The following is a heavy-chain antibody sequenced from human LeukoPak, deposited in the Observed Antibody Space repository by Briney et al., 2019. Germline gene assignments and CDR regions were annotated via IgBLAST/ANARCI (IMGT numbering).Heavy chain of an antibody. CDR2: ISGSDDAT. CDR1: GFTFSNYA. Sequence: PGGSLRLSCAASGFTFSNYAMTWVRQAPGKGLEWISTISGSDDATYYPDSVQGRFTISRDTSKNTLYLQMNSLRADDTAVYYCARDAIVARQLLLARGEKHFFMDVWGQGATVTVSS. J-gene: IGHJ6*02. CDR3: ARDAIVARQLLLARGEKHFFMDV. V-gene: IGHV3-23*01. D-gene: IGHD2-2*01.